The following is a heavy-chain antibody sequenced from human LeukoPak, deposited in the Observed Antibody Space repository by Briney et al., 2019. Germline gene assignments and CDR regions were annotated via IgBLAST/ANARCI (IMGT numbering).Heavy chain of an antibody. CDR3: ARGGLTITMFGVPIIRNFDY. V-gene: IGHV3-21*01. Sequence: GGSLRLSCAASGFTFSSYSMNWVRQAPGKGLEWVSFISSSSSYIYYADSVKGRFTISRDNAKNSLFLQMNSLGAEDTAVYYCARGGLTITMFGVPIIRNFDYWGQGTLVTASS. CDR1: GFTFSSYS. D-gene: IGHD3-3*01. J-gene: IGHJ4*02. CDR2: ISSSSSYI.